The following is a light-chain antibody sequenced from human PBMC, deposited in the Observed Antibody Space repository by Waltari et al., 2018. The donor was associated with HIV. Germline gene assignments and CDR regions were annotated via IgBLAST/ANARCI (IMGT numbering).Light chain of an antibody. CDR3: QQYDGSST. V-gene: IGKV3-20*01. Sequence: IVLTQSPGTLSLSPGERATLSCRASPSVSRSYLAWYQQKPGQAPRLLIYGASSRATGTPDRFSGSGSGTDFTLTINRLEPEDFAVYYCQQYDGSSTFGGGTKVEIK. J-gene: IGKJ4*01. CDR1: PSVSRSY. CDR2: GAS.